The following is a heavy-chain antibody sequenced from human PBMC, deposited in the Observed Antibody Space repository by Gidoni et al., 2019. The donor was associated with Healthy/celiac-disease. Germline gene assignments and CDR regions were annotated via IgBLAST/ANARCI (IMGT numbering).Heavy chain of an antibody. J-gene: IGHJ4*02. CDR1: GFTFSHAW. CDR2: IKSEADVGTT. Sequence: EVQLVESGGGLVKPGGSLRLSCAASGFTFSHAWMSGVRQAPGKGLEWVGRIKSEADVGTTYYAVPVKGRFTISIDDSKHTLYLQMNSLKTDDTSVYYCTTDSWNDFWCGYPPFDYWGQGTLVTVSS. V-gene: IGHV3-15*01. CDR3: TTDSWNDFWCGYPPFDY. D-gene: IGHD3-3*01.